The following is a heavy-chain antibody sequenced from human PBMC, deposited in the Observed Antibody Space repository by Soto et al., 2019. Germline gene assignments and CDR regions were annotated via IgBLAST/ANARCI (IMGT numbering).Heavy chain of an antibody. CDR2: IFHTGSS. Sequence: QVQLQESGPGLVSSSETLSLTCTVSGDSFSSYYWSWIRQPPGKGLEWIGYIFHTGSSVSNPSLKSRVTMSVDMSKKEFSLKLTSVTAADTALYYCARTTTLENYFDYWGHGTLVTVS. V-gene: IGHV4-59*01. CDR1: GDSFSSYY. CDR3: ARTTTLENYFDY. J-gene: IGHJ4*01. D-gene: IGHD1-1*01.